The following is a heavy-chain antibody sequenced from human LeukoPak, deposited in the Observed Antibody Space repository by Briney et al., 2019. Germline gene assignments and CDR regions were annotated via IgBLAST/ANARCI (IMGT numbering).Heavy chain of an antibody. V-gene: IGHV3-23*01. D-gene: IGHD2-21*02. CDR3: AKSLGIVVVTANFDY. CDR2: LSGSGGRP. Sequence: GGSLRLSCAASGFTFSSHGMTWLRQAPGKALEWVAALSGSGGRPYYADSVTGRFTISRDNSKNTLYLQMSRLRAEDTAVYYCAKSLGIVVVTANFDYGGQGTLVSVSS. J-gene: IGHJ4*02. CDR1: GFTFSSHG.